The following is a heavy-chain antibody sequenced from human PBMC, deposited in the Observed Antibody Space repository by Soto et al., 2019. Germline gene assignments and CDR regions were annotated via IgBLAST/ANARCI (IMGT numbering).Heavy chain of an antibody. Sequence: QVQLVQSGAEVKKPGASVKVSCKASGYTFTGYYMHWVRQAPGQGLEWMGWINPNSGGTNYAQKLQGRVTMTRDTSISTAYMELSRLRSDDTAVYYCARDQHDYSNPPDAFDIWGQGTMVTVSS. CDR2: INPNSGGT. J-gene: IGHJ3*02. CDR1: GYTFTGYY. V-gene: IGHV1-2*02. D-gene: IGHD4-4*01. CDR3: ARDQHDYSNPPDAFDI.